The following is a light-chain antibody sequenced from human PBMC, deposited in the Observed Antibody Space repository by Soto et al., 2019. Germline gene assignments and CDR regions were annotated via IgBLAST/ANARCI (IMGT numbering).Light chain of an antibody. Sequence: EIVMTQSPATLSVSPGERATLSCRASQSVSSNLAWYQQKPGQAPRLLIYGASTRATGIPARFSGSGSGTEFTLTISSLQSGDFAVYHCQQYNNWPFTFGPGTKVDIK. CDR3: QQYNNWPFT. CDR2: GAS. CDR1: QSVSSN. J-gene: IGKJ3*01. V-gene: IGKV3-15*01.